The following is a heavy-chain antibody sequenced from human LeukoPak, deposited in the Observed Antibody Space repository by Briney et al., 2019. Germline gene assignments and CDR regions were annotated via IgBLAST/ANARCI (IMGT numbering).Heavy chain of an antibody. CDR3: ARGGYSGSYFAY. CDR1: GFTFDDYG. D-gene: IGHD1-26*01. J-gene: IGHJ4*02. CDR2: INWNGGST. Sequence: GGSLRLSCAASGFTFDDYGMSWVRQAPGKGLEWVSGINWNGGSTGYADSVKGRFTISRDNAKNSLYVQMNSLRAEDTALYYCARGGYSGSYFAYWGQGTLVTVSS. V-gene: IGHV3-20*04.